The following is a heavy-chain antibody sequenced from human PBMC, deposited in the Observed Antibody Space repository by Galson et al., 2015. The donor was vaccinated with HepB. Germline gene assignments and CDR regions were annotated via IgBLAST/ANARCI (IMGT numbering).Heavy chain of an antibody. CDR3: ARSDIVVLPATTYYGMDV. Sequence: SLRLSCAASGFNFGSYTMTWVRQAPGKGLDWVSSITGSSTYIYYADSVKGRFTISRDNAKNSLYLQMNSLRAEDTAVFYCARSDIVVLPATTYYGMDVWGQGTTVTVSS. CDR2: ITGSSTYI. D-gene: IGHD2-2*01. CDR1: GFNFGSYT. V-gene: IGHV3-21*01. J-gene: IGHJ6*02.